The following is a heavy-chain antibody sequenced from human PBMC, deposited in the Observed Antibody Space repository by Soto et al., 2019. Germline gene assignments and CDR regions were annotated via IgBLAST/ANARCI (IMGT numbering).Heavy chain of an antibody. CDR3: AGVWVGVYYYGMDV. V-gene: IGHV4-39*01. CDR2: IYYSGRT. Sequence: SQTLCLTCTVSGGYISSSSYYWSWIRQPPGKGLEWIGSIYYSGRTYYNPSLKSRVTISVDTSKNQFSLKLSSVTAADTAVYYCAGVWVGVYYYGMDVWGQGTTVTVSS. CDR1: GGYISSSSYY. J-gene: IGHJ6*02. D-gene: IGHD1-26*01.